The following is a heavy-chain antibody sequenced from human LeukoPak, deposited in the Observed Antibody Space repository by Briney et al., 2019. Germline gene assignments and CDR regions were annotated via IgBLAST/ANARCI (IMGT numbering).Heavy chain of an antibody. CDR3: ARDFFAAAGPIYFDY. CDR2: IKQDGSEK. V-gene: IGHV3-7*01. CDR1: GFTFSSYW. J-gene: IGHJ4*02. Sequence: PGGSLRLSCAASGFTFSSYWMSWVRQAPGKGLEWVANIKQDGSEKYYVDSVKGRFTTSRDNAKNSLYLQMNSLRAEDTAVYYCARDFFAAAGPIYFDYWGQGTLVTVSS. D-gene: IGHD6-13*01.